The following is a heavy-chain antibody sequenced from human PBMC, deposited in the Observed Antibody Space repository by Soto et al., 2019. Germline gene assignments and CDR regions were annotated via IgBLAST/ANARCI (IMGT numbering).Heavy chain of an antibody. Sequence: ASVKVSCKASGYTFTNYGISWVRQAPGQGPEWMGWISAYDGHTYFAQNFQDRVTLTTHTSTSTAYMELRSLRSDDTAVYYCARDKGNGREAADYWGQGTLVTVS. CDR1: GYTFTNYG. V-gene: IGHV1-18*01. J-gene: IGHJ4*02. CDR2: ISAYDGHT. CDR3: ARDKGNGREAADY. D-gene: IGHD6-25*01.